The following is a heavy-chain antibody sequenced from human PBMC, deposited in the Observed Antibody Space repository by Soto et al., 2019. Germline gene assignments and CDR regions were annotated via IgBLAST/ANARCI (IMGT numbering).Heavy chain of an antibody. CDR3: ARSLNWFSSDCYYGMDV. Sequence: PGEPLKISCKGSGYSFISYWIGWVRQMPGKGLEWMGIIYPGDSDTRYSPSFQGQVTISADKSISTAYLQWSSLKASDTAMYYCARSLNWFSSDCYYGMDVWGQGTTVTVSS. D-gene: IGHD3-10*01. CDR2: IYPGDSDT. CDR1: GYSFISYW. V-gene: IGHV5-51*01. J-gene: IGHJ6*02.